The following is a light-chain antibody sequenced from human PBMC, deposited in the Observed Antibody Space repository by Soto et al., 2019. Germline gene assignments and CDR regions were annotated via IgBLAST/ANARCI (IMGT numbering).Light chain of an antibody. Sequence: EIVLTQSPGTLSLSPGERATLSCRASQGVSSYLAWFQQKPGQAPRLLIYGASSRATGIPDRFSGSGSGTDFTLTISRLEPEDFAVYFCQRYGSSPGTFGQGTKVDIK. V-gene: IGKV3-20*01. CDR1: QGVSSY. CDR3: QRYGSSPGT. J-gene: IGKJ1*01. CDR2: GAS.